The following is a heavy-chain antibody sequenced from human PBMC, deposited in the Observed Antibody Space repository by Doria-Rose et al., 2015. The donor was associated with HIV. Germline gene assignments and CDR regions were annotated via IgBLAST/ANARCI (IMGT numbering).Heavy chain of an antibody. D-gene: IGHD3-3*01. CDR3: ARMGSYRELDY. CDR2: TYYTGTS. J-gene: IGHJ4*02. CDR1: GASVSSRGYY. V-gene: IGHV4-31*03. Sequence: QVQLQHWGPGLVKPSETLSLTCSVSGASVSSRGYYWNWIRQVPGKGLESLGYTYYTGTSDYSPSLKSRLNMAVDTSKNQFSLKLSFVTVADTAVYYCARMGSYRELDYWGQGALVIVSA.